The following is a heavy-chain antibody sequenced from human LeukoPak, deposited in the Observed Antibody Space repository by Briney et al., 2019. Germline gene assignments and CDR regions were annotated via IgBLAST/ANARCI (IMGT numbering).Heavy chain of an antibody. D-gene: IGHD3-16*02. J-gene: IGHJ4*02. Sequence: ASVKVSCKASGYTFTSYGISWVRQAPGQGLEWMGWISAYNGNTNYAQKFQDRLTLTTDTSTGTVYMDMNSLRSDDTAFYYCAREGPPGSHSFYFDFWGQGTLVTVSS. CDR3: AREGPPGSHSFYFDF. V-gene: IGHV1-18*01. CDR2: ISAYNGNT. CDR1: GYTFTSYG.